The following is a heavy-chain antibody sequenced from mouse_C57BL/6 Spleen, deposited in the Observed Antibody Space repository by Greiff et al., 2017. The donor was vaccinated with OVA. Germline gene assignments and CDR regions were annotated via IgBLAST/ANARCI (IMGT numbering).Heavy chain of an antibody. V-gene: IGHV1-26*01. D-gene: IGHD1-1*01. CDR3: ASAYGSSPWFAY. CDR1: GYTFTDYY. Sequence: EVQLQQSGPELVKPGASVKISCKASGYTFTDYYMNWVKQSHGKSLEWIGDINPNNGGTSYNQKFKGKATLTVDKSSSTAYMELRSLTSEDSAVYYCASAYGSSPWFAYWGQGTLVTVSA. CDR2: INPNNGGT. J-gene: IGHJ3*01.